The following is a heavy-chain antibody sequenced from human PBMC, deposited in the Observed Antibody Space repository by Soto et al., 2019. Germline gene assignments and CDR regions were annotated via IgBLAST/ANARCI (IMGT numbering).Heavy chain of an antibody. D-gene: IGHD1-26*01. Sequence: PSETLSLTCTVSGGSISSYYWSWIRQPPGKGLEWIGYIYYSGSTNYNPSLKSRVTISVDTSKNQFSLKLSSVTAADTAVYYCARAREWELLIFDYWGQGTLVTVSS. CDR1: GGSISSYY. CDR2: IYYSGST. CDR3: ARAREWELLIFDY. V-gene: IGHV4-59*01. J-gene: IGHJ4*02.